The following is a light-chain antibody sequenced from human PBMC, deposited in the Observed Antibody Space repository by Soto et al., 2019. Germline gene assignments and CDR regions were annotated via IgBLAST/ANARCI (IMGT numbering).Light chain of an antibody. Sequence: SVLTQSPGTLSLSPGERATLSCRASQSINSRYLAWYQQKPGQAPRLLIYGASSRATGIPERFSGSGSGTDFTLTISRLEPEDFAVYYCQQFGSSPGFTFGPGTKVDIQ. CDR2: GAS. CDR3: QQFGSSPGFT. J-gene: IGKJ3*01. V-gene: IGKV3-20*01. CDR1: QSINSRY.